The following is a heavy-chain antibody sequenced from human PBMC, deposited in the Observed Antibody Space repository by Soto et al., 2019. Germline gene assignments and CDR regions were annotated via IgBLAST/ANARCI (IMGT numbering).Heavy chain of an antibody. Sequence: SETLSLTCAVYGGSFSGYYWSWIRQPPGKGLEWIGEINHSGSTNYNPSLKSRVTISVDTSKNQFSLKLSSVTAADTAVYYCARVGVSEAFAIWGQGTMVTVSS. J-gene: IGHJ3*02. CDR3: ARVGVSEAFAI. CDR1: GGSFSGYY. V-gene: IGHV4-34*01. CDR2: INHSGST.